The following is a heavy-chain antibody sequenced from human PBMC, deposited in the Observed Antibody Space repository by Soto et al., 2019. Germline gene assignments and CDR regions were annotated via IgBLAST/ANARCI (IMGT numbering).Heavy chain of an antibody. CDR2: ISSNGGST. CDR3: ARGAYCRGGSRYSYAFDI. D-gene: IGHD2-15*01. Sequence: EVQLVESGGGLVQPGGSLRLSCAASGFTFSSYAMHWVRQAPGKGLEYVSAISSNGGSTYYANSVKGRFTISRDNSKHTRYLRMGSLRAEEMAVYYCARGAYCRGGSRYSYAFDIWVQGTMVTVSS. J-gene: IGHJ3*02. V-gene: IGHV3-64*01. CDR1: GFTFSSYA.